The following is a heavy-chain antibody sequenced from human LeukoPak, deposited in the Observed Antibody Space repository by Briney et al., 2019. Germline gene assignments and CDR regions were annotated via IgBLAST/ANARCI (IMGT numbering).Heavy chain of an antibody. CDR1: GYTFTGYY. V-gene: IGHV1-2*02. Sequence: ASVTVSCKASGYTFTGYYMHWVRQAPGQGLEWMGWINPNSGGTNYAQKFQGRVTMTRDTSISTAYMELSRLRSDDTAVYYCARGLRYCSGGSCSPPYNWFDPWGQGTLVTVSS. D-gene: IGHD2-15*01. CDR3: ARGLRYCSGGSCSPPYNWFDP. CDR2: INPNSGGT. J-gene: IGHJ5*02.